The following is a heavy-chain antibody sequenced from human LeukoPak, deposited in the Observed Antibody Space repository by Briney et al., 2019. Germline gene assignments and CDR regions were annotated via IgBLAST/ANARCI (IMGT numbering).Heavy chain of an antibody. CDR1: GFTFSDEY. J-gene: IGHJ4*02. D-gene: IGHD3-22*01. CDR3: AKDRGYYPLPEFDY. Sequence: PGGSLRLSCAASGFTFSDEYMSWIRQAPGKGLEWISCVSNSGSTTYYADSVKGRFTISRDNSKNTLYLQMNSLRAEDTAVYYCAKDRGYYPLPEFDYWGQGTLVTVSS. V-gene: IGHV3-11*01. CDR2: VSNSGSTT.